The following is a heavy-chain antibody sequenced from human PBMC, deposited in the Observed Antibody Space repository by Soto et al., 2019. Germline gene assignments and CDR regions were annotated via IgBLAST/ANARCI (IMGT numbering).Heavy chain of an antibody. V-gene: IGHV4-39*01. J-gene: IGHJ4*02. CDR3: ASIRRDGYNLIY. D-gene: IGHD5-12*01. CDR2: IYYSGST. Sequence: PSETLSLTCTVSGGSISSSSYYWGWIRQPPGKGLEWIGSIYYSGSTYYNPSLKSRVTISVDTSKNQFSLKLSSVTAADTAVYYCASIRRDGYNLIYWGQGTLVTVSS. CDR1: GGSISSSSYY.